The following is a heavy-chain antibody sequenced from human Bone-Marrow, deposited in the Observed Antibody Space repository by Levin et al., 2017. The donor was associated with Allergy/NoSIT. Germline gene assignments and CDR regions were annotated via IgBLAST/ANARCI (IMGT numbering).Heavy chain of an antibody. Sequence: SETLSLVCSVSGDSVSTGGHYWSWIRQPPGKGLEWIGYVYHSGSTIYNPSLRSRVTISIDTSKNQFSLNLKSVIAADTAVYYCARDHCSNSTCHREAFDIWGQGTIVTVSS. D-gene: IGHD2-15*01. CDR2: VYHSGST. V-gene: IGHV4-61*08. CDR3: ARDHCSNSTCHREAFDI. CDR1: GDSVSTGGHY. J-gene: IGHJ3*02.